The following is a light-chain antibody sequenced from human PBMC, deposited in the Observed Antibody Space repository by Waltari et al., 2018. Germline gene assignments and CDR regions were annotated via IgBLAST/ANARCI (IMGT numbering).Light chain of an antibody. Sequence: DVVMTQSPLSLPVTLGQPASISCRSSQSLVLSDGNTYLSWFQQRPGQSPRRLIYKVSNRDSGVPDRFSGSGSGTDFTLKISSVEADDVGVYYCMEGSYWPLTFGGGTTVGI. CDR2: KVS. J-gene: IGKJ4*01. CDR3: MEGSYWPLT. CDR1: QSLVLSDGNTY. V-gene: IGKV2-30*02.